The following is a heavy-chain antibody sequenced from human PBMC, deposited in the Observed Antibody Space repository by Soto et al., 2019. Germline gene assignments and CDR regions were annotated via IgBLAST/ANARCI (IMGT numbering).Heavy chain of an antibody. V-gene: IGHV4-59*01. CDR1: GGSIISGY. CDR2: ISYSGNT. Sequence: SEPLSLTCTVSGGSIISGYWSWIRQPPGKGLEWIGYISYSGNTNYNPSLKSRVTMSVDTPKNQFSLRLSSVTTADTAVYYCAGRRGVAGSPIDYWGPGSLV. D-gene: IGHD2-15*01. CDR3: AGRRGVAGSPIDY. J-gene: IGHJ4*02.